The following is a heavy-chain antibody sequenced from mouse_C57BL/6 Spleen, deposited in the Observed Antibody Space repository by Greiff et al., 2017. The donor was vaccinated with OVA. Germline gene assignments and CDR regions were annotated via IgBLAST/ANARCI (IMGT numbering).Heavy chain of an antibody. J-gene: IGHJ2*01. CDR2: IDPSDSYT. CDR3: ARGDYNNYGGSDY. V-gene: IGHV1-69*01. D-gene: IGHD2-5*01. Sequence: QVQLKQPGAELVMPGASVKLSCKASGYTFTSYWMPWVKQRPGQGLEWIGAIDPSDSYTNYNQKFKGKSTWTVDKSSSTAYMQLSSLTSEDSAVYYCARGDYNNYGGSDYWGQGTTLTVSS. CDR1: GYTFTSYW.